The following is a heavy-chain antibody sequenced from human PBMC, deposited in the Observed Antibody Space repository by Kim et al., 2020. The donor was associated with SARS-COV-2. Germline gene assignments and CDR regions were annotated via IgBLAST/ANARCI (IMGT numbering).Heavy chain of an antibody. D-gene: IGHD6-6*01. Sequence: YAQKFQGRVTMTEDTSTDTAYMELSSLRSEDTAVYYCATTAPYSSSSDYWGQGTLVTVSS. V-gene: IGHV1-24*01. J-gene: IGHJ4*02. CDR3: ATTAPYSSSSDY.